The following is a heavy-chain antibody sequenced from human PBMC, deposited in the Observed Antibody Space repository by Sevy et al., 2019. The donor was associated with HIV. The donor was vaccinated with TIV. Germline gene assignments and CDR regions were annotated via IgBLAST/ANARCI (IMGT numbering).Heavy chain of an antibody. D-gene: IGHD5-12*01. CDR2: ISYDGSNK. V-gene: IGHV3-30-3*01. Sequence: GGSLRLSCAASGFTFSSYAMHWVRQAPGKGLEWVAVISYDGSNKYYADSVKGRFTISRDNSKNTLYLQMNSLRAEDTAAYYCARGEMATIMVQYWGQGTLVTVSS. CDR3: ARGEMATIMVQY. CDR1: GFTFSSYA. J-gene: IGHJ4*02.